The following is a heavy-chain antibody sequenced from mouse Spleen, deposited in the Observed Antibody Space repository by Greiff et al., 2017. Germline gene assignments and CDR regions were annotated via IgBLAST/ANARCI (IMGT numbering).Heavy chain of an antibody. Sequence: EVQVVESGGGLVKPGGSLKLSCAASGFTFSDYGMHWVRQAPEKGLEWVAYISSGSSTIYYADTVKGRFTISRDNAKNTLFLQMTSLRSEDTAMYYCARPSTMITTAWFACWGQGTLVTVSA. V-gene: IGHV5-17*01. CDR1: GFTFSDYG. CDR2: ISSGSSTI. CDR3: ARPSTMITTAWFAC. J-gene: IGHJ3*01. D-gene: IGHD2-4*01.